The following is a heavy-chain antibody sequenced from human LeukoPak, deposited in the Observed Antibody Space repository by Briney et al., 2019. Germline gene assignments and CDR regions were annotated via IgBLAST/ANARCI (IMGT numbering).Heavy chain of an antibody. CDR2: VYSGGGT. CDR1: GFTVSGKY. J-gene: IGHJ4*02. CDR3: ARGFAGNLDY. V-gene: IGHV3-66*01. D-gene: IGHD3-16*01. Sequence: PGGSLRLSCTASGFTVSGKYMNWVRQAPGKGLEWVSVVYSGGGTNYADSVKDRFIISKDNSKNMVYLQMNSLRVEDMAVYYCARGFAGNLDYWGQGTLVTVST.